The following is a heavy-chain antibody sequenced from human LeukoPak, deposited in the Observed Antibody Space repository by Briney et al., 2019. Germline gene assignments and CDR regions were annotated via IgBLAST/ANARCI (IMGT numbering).Heavy chain of an antibody. Sequence: SQTLSLTCTVSGGSISSGDYYWSWIRQPPGKGLEWIGSIYYSGSTYYNPSLKSRVTISVDTSKNQFSLKLSSVTAADTAVYYCARDRSGSYYRARYFDYWGQGTLVTVSS. D-gene: IGHD1-26*01. J-gene: IGHJ4*02. CDR3: ARDRSGSYYRARYFDY. CDR1: GGSISSGDYY. V-gene: IGHV4-39*07. CDR2: IYYSGST.